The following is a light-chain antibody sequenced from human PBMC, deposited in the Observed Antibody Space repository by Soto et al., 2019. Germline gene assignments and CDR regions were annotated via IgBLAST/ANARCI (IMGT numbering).Light chain of an antibody. CDR3: CSYAGTYTFV. J-gene: IGLJ1*01. CDR1: SSDVGGYNS. V-gene: IGLV2-11*01. CDR2: AVT. Sequence: QSALTQPRSVSGSPGQSVTISCTGTSSDVGGYNSVSWYQQHTGKAPKLMIYAVTKRPSGVPARFSGSKSGNTASLTISGLQAEDEAEYYCCSYAGTYTFVFGTGTKLTVL.